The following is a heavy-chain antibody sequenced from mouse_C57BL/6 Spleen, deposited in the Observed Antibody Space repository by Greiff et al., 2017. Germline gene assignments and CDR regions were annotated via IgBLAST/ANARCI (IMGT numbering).Heavy chain of an antibody. D-gene: IGHD1-2*01. CDR3: TRGDPERPYAMDY. J-gene: IGHJ4*01. Sequence: EVQVVESGEGLVKPGGSLKLSCAASGFTFSSYAMSWVRQTPEKRLEWVAYISSGGDYTYYADTVKGRFTISRDNARNTLYLQLSSLKSEDTAMYYCTRGDPERPYAMDYWGQGTSVTVSS. CDR2: ISSGGDYT. CDR1: GFTFSSYA. V-gene: IGHV5-9-1*02.